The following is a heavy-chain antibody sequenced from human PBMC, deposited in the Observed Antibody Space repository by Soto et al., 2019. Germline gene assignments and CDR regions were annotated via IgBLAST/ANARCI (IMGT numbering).Heavy chain of an antibody. J-gene: IGHJ4*02. CDR3: AKVSRKGSAIDFDY. Sequence: QVQLVQSGAELKKPGASVKVSCKASGYTFSNYDMNWVRQATGQGPEWIGWVNPNNGDTGYAQKFQGRVTLTTDISTTTAYMALTSLRSEGTAIYYCAKVSRKGSAIDFDYWGQGTLITVSS. CDR2: VNPNNGDT. CDR1: GYTFSNYD. V-gene: IGHV1-8*01. D-gene: IGHD3-10*01.